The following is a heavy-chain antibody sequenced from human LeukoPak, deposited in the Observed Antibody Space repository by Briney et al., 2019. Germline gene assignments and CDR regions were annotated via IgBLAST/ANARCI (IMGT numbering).Heavy chain of an antibody. CDR3: AKNGDRGAYCSGGSCYPYYYYNMDV. V-gene: IGHV3-23*01. D-gene: IGHD2-15*01. CDR2: IIGSGGST. CDR1: GLTFSSDA. Sequence: GGSLRLSCAASGLTFSSDAMSWVRQAPGEGLEWVSAIIGSGGSTYYADSVKGRFTISRDNSKNTLYLQMNSLRAEDTAIYYCAKNGDRGAYCSGGSCYPYYYYNMDVWGKGTTVTISS. J-gene: IGHJ6*03.